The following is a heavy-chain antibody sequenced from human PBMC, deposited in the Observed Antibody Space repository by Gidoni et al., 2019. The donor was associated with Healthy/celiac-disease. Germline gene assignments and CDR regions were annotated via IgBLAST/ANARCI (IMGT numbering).Heavy chain of an antibody. CDR3: ARVEGRYYYDSSGYWGNWFDP. J-gene: IGHJ5*02. V-gene: IGHV1-69*01. Sequence: QVQLVQSGAEVKKPGSSVKVSCRASGGTFRSYAISWVRQAPGQGLEWMGGIIPSFGTANYAQKFQGRVTITADESTSTAYMELSSLRSEDTAVYYCARVEGRYYYDSSGYWGNWFDPWGQGTLVTVSS. CDR1: GGTFRSYA. D-gene: IGHD3-22*01. CDR2: IIPSFGTA.